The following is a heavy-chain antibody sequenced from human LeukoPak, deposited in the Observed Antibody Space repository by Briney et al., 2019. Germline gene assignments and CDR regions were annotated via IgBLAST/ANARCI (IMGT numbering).Heavy chain of an antibody. CDR3: ARDLVTVTKGFDI. J-gene: IGHJ3*02. CDR2: ISHIERT. V-gene: IGHV4-59*11. CDR1: GDSFSSHY. Sequence: SETLSLTCAVSGDSFSSHYWTWIRQSPGTGLEWIGYISHIERTNYNPSLKSRVTISIDTSKNQFSLKLRSVTAADTAVYYCARDLVTVTKGFDIWGQGTMVSVSS. D-gene: IGHD4-17*01.